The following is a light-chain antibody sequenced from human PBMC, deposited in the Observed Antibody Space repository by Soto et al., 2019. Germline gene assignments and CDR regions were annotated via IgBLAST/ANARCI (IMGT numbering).Light chain of an antibody. CDR3: SSFTSSVTYV. CDR1: SSDVGGHNS. J-gene: IGLJ1*01. V-gene: IGLV2-14*01. CDR2: DVS. Sequence: QSVLTQPASVSGSRGQSITISCTGTSSDVGGHNSVSWYRQDPGKAPKLMIYDVSNRPSGVSDRFSGSKSGNTASPTISGLQIEDEADYYCSSFTSSVTYVFGTGTKVTVL.